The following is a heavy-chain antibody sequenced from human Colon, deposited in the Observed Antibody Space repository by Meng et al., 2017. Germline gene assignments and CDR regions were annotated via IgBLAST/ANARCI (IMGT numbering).Heavy chain of an antibody. CDR3: ARNGFYSLGY. J-gene: IGHJ4*02. Sequence: QVHWQGAGPGLVKPSGTLSLTCAVSGDSITYDNWWSWLRQPPGKGLEWIGEIHHGRGTNYNPALRSRVTFSLDKSRNQLSLTLTSVTAADTAVYYCARNGFYSLGYWGPGALVTVSS. V-gene: IGHV4-4*02. D-gene: IGHD3-22*01. CDR2: IHHGRGT. CDR1: GDSITYDNW.